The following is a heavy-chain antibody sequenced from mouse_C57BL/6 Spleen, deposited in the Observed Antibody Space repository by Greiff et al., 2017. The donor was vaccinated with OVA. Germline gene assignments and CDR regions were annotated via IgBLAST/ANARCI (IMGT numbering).Heavy chain of an antibody. Sequence: DVQLQESGGDLVKPGGSLKLSCAASGFTFSSYGMSWVRQTPDKRLEWVATISSGGSYTYYPDSVKGRFTISRDNAKNTLYLQMSSLKSEDTAMYYCAIYSNYAMDYWGQGTSVTVSS. CDR1: GFTFSSYG. CDR3: AIYSNYAMDY. J-gene: IGHJ4*01. D-gene: IGHD2-5*01. CDR2: ISSGGSYT. V-gene: IGHV5-6*01.